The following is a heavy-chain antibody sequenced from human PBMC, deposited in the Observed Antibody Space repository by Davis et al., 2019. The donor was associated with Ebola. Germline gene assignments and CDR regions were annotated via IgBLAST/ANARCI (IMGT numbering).Heavy chain of an antibody. CDR3: ARSKYSGYDRALDY. J-gene: IGHJ4*02. Sequence: SETLSLTCAVSGGSISRSNWWSWVRQPPGKGLEWIGEIYHSGSTNYNPSLKSRVTISVDKSKNQFSLKLSSVTAADTAVYYCARSKYSGYDRALDYWGQGTLVTVSS. V-gene: IGHV4-4*02. CDR1: GGSISRSNW. CDR2: IYHSGST. D-gene: IGHD5-12*01.